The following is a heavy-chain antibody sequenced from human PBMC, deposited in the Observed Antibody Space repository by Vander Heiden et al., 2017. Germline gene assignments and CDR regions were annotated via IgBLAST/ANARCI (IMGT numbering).Heavy chain of an antibody. V-gene: IGHV1-3*01. CDR3: ARVLYYYDSSAPGY. CDR2: INAGNGNT. Sequence: QVQLVQSGAEVKKPAASAKVSCKASGYTFTSYAMHWVRQAPGQRLEWMGWINAGNGNTKYSQKVQGRVTITRDTSASTAYMELSSLRSEDTAVYYCARVLYYYDSSAPGYWGQGPLVTLSS. D-gene: IGHD3-22*01. J-gene: IGHJ4*02. CDR1: GYTFTSYA.